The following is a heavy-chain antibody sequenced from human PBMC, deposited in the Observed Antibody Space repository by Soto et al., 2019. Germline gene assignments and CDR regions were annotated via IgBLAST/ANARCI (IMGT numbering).Heavy chain of an antibody. V-gene: IGHV1-18*01. J-gene: IGHJ4*02. CDR2: ISAYNGNT. CDR1: GYTFTSYG. CDR3: ARDMWNGGWYGSYDY. Sequence: QVQLVQSVAEVKKPGASVKVSCKASGYTFTSYGISWVRQAPGQGLEWMGWISAYNGNTNYAQKPQGRVTLTTDTATSTAYMELRGVSSDDTAEYYCARDMWNGGWYGSYDYWGQGALVTVSS. D-gene: IGHD6-19*01.